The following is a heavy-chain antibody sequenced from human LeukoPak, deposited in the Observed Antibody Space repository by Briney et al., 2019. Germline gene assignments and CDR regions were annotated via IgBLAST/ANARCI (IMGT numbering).Heavy chain of an antibody. CDR2: IIPILGIA. D-gene: IGHD2-21*02. CDR3: ARVLPVAYCGGDCYAAFDI. CDR1: GGTFSSYA. V-gene: IGHV1-69*04. Sequence: SVKVSCKASGGTFSSYAISWVRQAPGQGLEWMGRIIPILGIANYAQKFQGRVTITADKSTSTAYMELSSLRSEDTAVYYCARVLPVAYCGGDCYAAFDIWGQGTMVTVSS. J-gene: IGHJ3*02.